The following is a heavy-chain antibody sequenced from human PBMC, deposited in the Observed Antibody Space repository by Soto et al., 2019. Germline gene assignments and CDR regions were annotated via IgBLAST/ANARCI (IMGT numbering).Heavy chain of an antibody. CDR3: AKDDDY. J-gene: IGHJ4*02. V-gene: IGHV3-23*01. CDR2: ISGSGGGT. Sequence: PGGSLRLSCAASGFTFRSYAMSWVRQVSGKGLEWVSGISGSGGGTNYADSVKGRFTISRDNSKNTLYLHMDSLRVEDTAVYYCAKDDDYWGQGTLVTVSS. CDR1: GFTFRSYA.